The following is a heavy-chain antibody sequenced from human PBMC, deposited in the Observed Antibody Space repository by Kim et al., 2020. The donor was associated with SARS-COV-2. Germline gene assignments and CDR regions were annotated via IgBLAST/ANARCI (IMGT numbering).Heavy chain of an antibody. Sequence: GRSLRLSCAASGFTFSSYAMHWVRQAPGKGLEWVAVISYDGSNKYYVDSVKGRFTISRDNSKNTLYLQMNSLRAEDTAVYYCARDQGRFLEWLSYYFDYWGQGTLVTVSS. V-gene: IGHV3-30*04. D-gene: IGHD3-3*01. CDR2: ISYDGSNK. CDR1: GFTFSSYA. CDR3: ARDQGRFLEWLSYYFDY. J-gene: IGHJ4*02.